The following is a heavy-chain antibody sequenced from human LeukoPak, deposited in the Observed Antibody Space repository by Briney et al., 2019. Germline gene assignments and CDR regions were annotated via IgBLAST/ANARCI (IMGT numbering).Heavy chain of an antibody. CDR1: GGSISGYY. Sequence: SSETLSLTCTVSGGSISGYYWTWIRQPPGKGLEYIGYIYYSGSTNHNPSLQSRVTISVDTSKNQFSLKLSYVTAADTAVYYCARGRYTFDYWGQGTLVTVSS. D-gene: IGHD1-1*01. J-gene: IGHJ4*02. CDR3: ARGRYTFDY. CDR2: IYYSGST. V-gene: IGHV4-59*01.